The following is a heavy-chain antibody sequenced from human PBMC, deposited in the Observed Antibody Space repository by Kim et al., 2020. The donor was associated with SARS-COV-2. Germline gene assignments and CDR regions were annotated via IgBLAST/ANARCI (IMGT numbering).Heavy chain of an antibody. J-gene: IGHJ5*02. CDR3: ATMVYHQDYYGSGSGRDNWFDP. CDR1: GYSFTSYW. D-gene: IGHD3-10*01. V-gene: IGHV5-51*01. Sequence: GESLKISCKGSGYSFTSYWIGWVRQMLGKGLEWMGIINPGDSDTRYSPSFQGQVTISADKSISTAYLQWSSLKASDTAMYYCATMVYHQDYYGSGSGRDNWFDPWGQGTLVTVSS. CDR2: INPGDSDT.